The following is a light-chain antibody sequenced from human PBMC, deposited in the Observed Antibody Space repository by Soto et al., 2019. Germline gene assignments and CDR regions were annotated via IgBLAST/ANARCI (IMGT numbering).Light chain of an antibody. CDR1: QGISSY. J-gene: IGKJ4*01. CDR3: QQYYSYPFT. V-gene: IGKV1-8*01. Sequence: AIRMTQSPSSLSASTGDRVTITCRASQGISSYLAWYQQKVGKAPKILIYAASTLQSGVPSRFSGSGSGTDFTLTISCLQSEDFATYYCQQYYSYPFTFGGGTKVEIK. CDR2: AAS.